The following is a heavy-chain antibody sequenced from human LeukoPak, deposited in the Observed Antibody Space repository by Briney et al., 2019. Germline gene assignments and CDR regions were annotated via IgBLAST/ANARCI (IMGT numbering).Heavy chain of an antibody. V-gene: IGHV3-30*18. Sequence: PGGSLRLSCAASGFTFSSYAMSWVRQAPGKGLEWVAVISYDGSNKYYADSVKGRFTISRDNSKNTLYLQMNSLRAEDTAVYYCAKDQGGGAVGATTFDYWGQGTLVTVSS. D-gene: IGHD1-26*01. CDR2: ISYDGSNK. CDR3: AKDQGGGAVGATTFDY. CDR1: GFTFSSYA. J-gene: IGHJ4*02.